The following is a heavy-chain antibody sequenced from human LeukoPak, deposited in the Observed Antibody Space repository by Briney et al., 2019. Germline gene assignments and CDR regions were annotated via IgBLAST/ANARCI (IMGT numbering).Heavy chain of an antibody. CDR1: GLTLSSYA. CDR3: AKRRGDY. CDR2: ISGSGGST. Sequence: QSGGSLRLSCAASGLTLSSYAMSWVRQAPGKGLEWVSAISGSGGSTYYADSVKGRFTISRDNSKNTLYLQMDSLRAEDTAMYHCAKRRGDYWGQGTLVTVSS. J-gene: IGHJ4*02. V-gene: IGHV3-23*01.